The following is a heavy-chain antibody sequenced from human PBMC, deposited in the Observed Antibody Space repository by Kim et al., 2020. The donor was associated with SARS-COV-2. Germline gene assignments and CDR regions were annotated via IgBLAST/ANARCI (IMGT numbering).Heavy chain of an antibody. CDR2: IYYSGST. CDR1: GGSISSGGYY. D-gene: IGHD3-10*01. CDR3: ARVGGITMVRGVTIDY. J-gene: IGHJ4*02. Sequence: SETLSLTCTVSGGSISSGGYYWSWIRQHPGKGLEWIGYIYYSGSTYYNPSLKSRVTISVDTSKNQFSLKLSSVTAADTAVYYCARVGGITMVRGVTIDYWGQGTLVTVSS. V-gene: IGHV4-31*03.